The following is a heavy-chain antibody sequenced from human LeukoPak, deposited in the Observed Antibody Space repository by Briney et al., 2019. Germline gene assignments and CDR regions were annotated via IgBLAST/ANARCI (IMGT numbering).Heavy chain of an antibody. J-gene: IGHJ5*02. V-gene: IGHV3-23*01. CDR2: ISGSGGST. CDR3: AKDQTTMIVPGLMFDP. CDR1: GFTFSSYA. D-gene: IGHD3-22*01. Sequence: GGSLRLSCAASGFTFSSYAMSWVRQAPGKGLEWVSAISGSGGSTYYADSVKGRFTISRDNSKNTLYLQMNSLRAEDTAVYYCAKDQTTMIVPGLMFDPWGQGTLVTVSS.